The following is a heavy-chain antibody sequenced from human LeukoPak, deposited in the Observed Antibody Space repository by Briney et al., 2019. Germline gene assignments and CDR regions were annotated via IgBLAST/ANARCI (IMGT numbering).Heavy chain of an antibody. V-gene: IGHV1-2*02. CDR3: ARSIGDGDYRRVEFWYFDL. Sequence: ASVKVSCKASGYAFTGYYMHWVRQAPGQGLEWMGWINPNSGGTNYAQKFQGRVTMTRDTSISTAYMELSRLRSDDTAVYYCARSIGDGDYRRVEFWYFDLWGRGTLVTVSS. J-gene: IGHJ2*01. D-gene: IGHD4-17*01. CDR2: INPNSGGT. CDR1: GYAFTGYY.